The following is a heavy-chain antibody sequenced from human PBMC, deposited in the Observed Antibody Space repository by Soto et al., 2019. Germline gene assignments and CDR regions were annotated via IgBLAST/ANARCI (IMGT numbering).Heavy chain of an antibody. CDR1: GFTFSSYS. D-gene: IGHD3-10*01. J-gene: IGHJ1*01. CDR2: ISSSSSYI. CDR3: ARRLPQSGNFQH. Sequence: GGSLRLSCAASGFTFSSYSMNWVRQAPGKGLEWVSSISSSSSYIYYADSVKGRFTISRDNAKNSLYLQMNSLRAEDTAVYYCARRLPQSGNFQHWGQGILVTVSS. V-gene: IGHV3-21*01.